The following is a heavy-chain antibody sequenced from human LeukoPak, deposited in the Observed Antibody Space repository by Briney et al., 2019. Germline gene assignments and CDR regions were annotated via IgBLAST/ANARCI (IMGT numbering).Heavy chain of an antibody. CDR2: IYSTGST. V-gene: IGHV4-4*07. CDR3: ATISSSEWYFDL. D-gene: IGHD6-6*01. Sequence: SETLSLTCTVSGGSISGYYWTWIRQPAGKGLEWIGRIYSTGSTNYNPSLKSRVTISVDRSKNQFSLKLSSVTAADTAVYYCATISSSEWYFDLWGRGTLVTVSS. J-gene: IGHJ2*01. CDR1: GGSISGYY.